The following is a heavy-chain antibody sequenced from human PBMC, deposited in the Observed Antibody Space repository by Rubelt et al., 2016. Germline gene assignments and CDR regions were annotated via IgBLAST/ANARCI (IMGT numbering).Heavy chain of an antibody. CDR3: ASGEIAVADYDAFDI. Sequence: VQLQESGPGLVKPSETLSLTCTVSGYSISSGYYWGWIRQPPGKGLEWVANIKQDGSEKYYVASVKGRFTISRDNAKNSLYLQMTSLRAEDTAVYYCASGEIAVADYDAFDIWGQGTMVTVSS. D-gene: IGHD6-19*01. CDR1: GYSISSGYY. J-gene: IGHJ3*02. V-gene: IGHV3-7*01. CDR2: IKQDGSEK.